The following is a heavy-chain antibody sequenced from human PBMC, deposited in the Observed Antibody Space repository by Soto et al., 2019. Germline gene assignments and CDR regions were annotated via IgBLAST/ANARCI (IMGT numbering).Heavy chain of an antibody. CDR1: GGSISSYY. CDR3: ARDLRASSGWDYYFDY. V-gene: IGHV4-4*07. D-gene: IGHD6-19*01. J-gene: IGHJ4*02. Sequence: SETLSLTCTVSGGSISSYYWSWIRQPAGKGLEWIGRIYTSGSTNYNPSLKSRVTMSVDTSKNQFSLKLSSVTAADTAVYYCARDLRASSGWDYYFDYWGQGTPVTVSS. CDR2: IYTSGST.